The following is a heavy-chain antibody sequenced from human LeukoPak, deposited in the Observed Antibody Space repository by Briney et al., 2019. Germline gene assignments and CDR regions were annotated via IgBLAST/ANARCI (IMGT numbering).Heavy chain of an antibody. CDR1: GFTVSSKY. V-gene: IGHV3-66*01. Sequence: PGGSLRLSCAASGFTVSSKYMSWVRQAPGKGLEWVSVIYSGGNTYYADSVKGRFTISRDNSKNTLYLQMNSLRAEDTAVYYCARAGCGGDCYYTSNYYFDYWGQGTLVTVSS. CDR3: ARAGCGGDCYYTSNYYFDY. J-gene: IGHJ4*02. D-gene: IGHD2-21*02. CDR2: IYSGGNT.